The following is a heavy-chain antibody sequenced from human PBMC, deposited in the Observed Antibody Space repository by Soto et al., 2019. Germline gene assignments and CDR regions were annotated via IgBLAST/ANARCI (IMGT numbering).Heavy chain of an antibody. CDR2: LYSGGPT. Sequence: GGSLRLSCAASGFTVSGNYMTWVRQAPGKGLEWVSILYSGGPTYYADSVKGRFTISRDNSKNTLYLQINSLRVEDTAVYYCARVINPWPFDICGQGTMVTVSS. J-gene: IGHJ3*02. CDR3: ARVINPWPFDI. V-gene: IGHV3-53*01. CDR1: GFTVSGNY.